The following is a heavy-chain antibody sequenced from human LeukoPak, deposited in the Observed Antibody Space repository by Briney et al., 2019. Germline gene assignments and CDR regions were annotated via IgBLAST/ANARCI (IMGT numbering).Heavy chain of an antibody. Sequence: GGSLRLSCAASGFTFSSYWMHWVRQGPGKGLVWVSRINSDGSNTRYADSVKGRFTISRDNAKNTLYLQMNGLRAEDTAVYYCARGLMGGDGYNSYYLDYWGQGTLVTVSS. CDR2: INSDGSNT. D-gene: IGHD5-24*01. V-gene: IGHV3-74*01. J-gene: IGHJ4*02. CDR3: ARGLMGGDGYNSYYLDY. CDR1: GFTFSSYW.